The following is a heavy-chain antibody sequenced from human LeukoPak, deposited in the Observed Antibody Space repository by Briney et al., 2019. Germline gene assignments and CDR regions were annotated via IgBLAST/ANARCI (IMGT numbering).Heavy chain of an antibody. CDR1: GFTFSSYA. CDR3: AKTRPLDSSSWSHGDY. CDR2: ISGSGDST. Sequence: PGGSLRLSFAASGFTFSSYAMSWFRQAPGKGLDWVSAISGSGDSTYYGDSVKGRFTISRDNSKNTLYLQMNSLRAEDTAVYYCAKTRPLDSSSWSHGDYWGQGTLVTVSS. V-gene: IGHV3-23*01. D-gene: IGHD6-13*01. J-gene: IGHJ4*02.